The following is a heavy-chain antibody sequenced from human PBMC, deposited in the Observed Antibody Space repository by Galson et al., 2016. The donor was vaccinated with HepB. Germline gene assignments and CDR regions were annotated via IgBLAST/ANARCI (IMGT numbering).Heavy chain of an antibody. Sequence: SLRLSCAASGLTFSTYDMNWVRQAPGKGLEWVSFISRGGDDKYYTDSLRGRFTISRDDAKNLLYLQINSLTVEDTAVYYCARGLRLRDSNVVVPPAPDYWGQGTLVTVSS. CDR3: ARGLRLRDSNVVVPPAPDY. D-gene: IGHD2-2*01. CDR1: GLTFSTYD. J-gene: IGHJ4*02. V-gene: IGHV3-21*06. CDR2: ISRGGDDK.